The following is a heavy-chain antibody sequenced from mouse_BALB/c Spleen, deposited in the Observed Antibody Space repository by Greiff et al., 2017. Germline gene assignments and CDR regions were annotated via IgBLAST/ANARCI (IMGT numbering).Heavy chain of an antibody. CDR1: GYTFTSYW. CDR3: TRSEIYDYDVPFAY. D-gene: IGHD2-4*01. V-gene: IGHV1-5*01. Sequence: VQLQQSGTVLARPGASVKMSCKASGYTFTSYWMHWVKQRPGQGLEWIGAIYPGNSDTSYNQKFKGKAKLTAVTSTSTAYMELSSLTNEDSAVYYCTRSEIYDYDVPFAYWGQGTLVTVSA. CDR2: IYPGNSDT. J-gene: IGHJ3*01.